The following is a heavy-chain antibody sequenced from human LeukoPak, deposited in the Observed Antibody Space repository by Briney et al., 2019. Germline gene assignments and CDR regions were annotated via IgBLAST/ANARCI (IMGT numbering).Heavy chain of an antibody. CDR2: ISYDGSNK. CDR1: GFTFSSYA. D-gene: IGHD1-26*01. Sequence: GGSLRLSCAASGFTFSSYAMHWVRQAPGKGLEWVAVISYDGSNKYYADSVKGRFTISRDNSKNTLYLQMNSLRAEDTAVYYCARELVGATFLDYWGQGTLVTVSS. J-gene: IGHJ4*02. V-gene: IGHV3-30*04. CDR3: ARELVGATFLDY.